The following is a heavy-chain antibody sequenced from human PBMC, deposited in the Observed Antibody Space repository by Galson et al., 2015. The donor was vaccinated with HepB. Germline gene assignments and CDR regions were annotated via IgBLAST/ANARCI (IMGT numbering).Heavy chain of an antibody. D-gene: IGHD2-15*01. Sequence: SVKVSCKASGYTFTSYYMHWVRQAPGQGLEWMGIINPSGGSTSYAQKFQGRVTMTRDTSTSTVYMELSSLRSEDTAVYYCARDWEGLEGGCSGGSCYWVSIYYYYGMDVWGQGTTVTVSS. CDR3: ARDWEGLEGGCSGGSCYWVSIYYYYGMDV. CDR1: GYTFTSYY. V-gene: IGHV1-46*03. J-gene: IGHJ6*02. CDR2: INPSGGST.